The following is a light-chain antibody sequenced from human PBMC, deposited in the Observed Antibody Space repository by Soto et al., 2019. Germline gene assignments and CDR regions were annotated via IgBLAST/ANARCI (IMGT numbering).Light chain of an antibody. J-gene: IGKJ1*01. V-gene: IGKV1-39*01. Sequence: DIQMTQSPSSLSASVGDRVTITFRSSQGIRNDLGWYQQKPGKAPKLLIYAASSLQSGVPSRFSGSGSGTDFTLTISSLQPEDFAAYYCQQSYSTPTWTFGQGTKVDIK. CDR2: AAS. CDR1: QGIRND. CDR3: QQSYSTPTWT.